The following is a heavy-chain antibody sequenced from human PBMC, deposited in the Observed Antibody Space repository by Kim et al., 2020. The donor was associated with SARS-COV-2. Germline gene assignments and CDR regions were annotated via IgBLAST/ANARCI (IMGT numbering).Heavy chain of an antibody. Sequence: IYYANSVKGRFTISRDNAKNSLYLQMNSLRAEDTAVYYCARDTGMTTADYWGQGTLVTVSS. J-gene: IGHJ4*02. CDR2: I. D-gene: IGHD4-17*01. CDR3: ARDTGMTTADY. V-gene: IGHV3-11*04.